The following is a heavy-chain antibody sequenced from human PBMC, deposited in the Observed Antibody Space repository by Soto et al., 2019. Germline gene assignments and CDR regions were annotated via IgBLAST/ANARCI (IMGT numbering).Heavy chain of an antibody. Sequence: PGGSLRLSCAASGFTFRNYWMHWVRQAPGKGLVWVSCISSSSSNTYYADSVKGRFTISRDNAKNSLYLQMNSLRAEDTAVYYCARDTSEDIVVGRYYYMDVWGKGTTVT. V-gene: IGHV3-21*01. J-gene: IGHJ6*03. D-gene: IGHD2-2*01. CDR1: GFTFRNYW. CDR3: ARDTSEDIVVGRYYYMDV. CDR2: ISSSSSNT.